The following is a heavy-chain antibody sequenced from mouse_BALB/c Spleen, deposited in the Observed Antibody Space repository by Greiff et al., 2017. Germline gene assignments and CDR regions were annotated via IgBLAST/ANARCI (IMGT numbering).Heavy chain of an antibody. V-gene: IGHV5-12-2*01. CDR2: ISNGGGST. J-gene: IGHJ3*01. Sequence: EVMLVESGGGLVQPGGSLKLSCAASGFTFSSYTMSWVRQTPEKRLEWVAYISNGGGSTYYPDTVKGRFTISRDNAKNTLYLQMSSLKSEDTAMYYCARQATFAYWGQETLVTVSA. CDR1: GFTFSSYT. CDR3: ARQATFAY.